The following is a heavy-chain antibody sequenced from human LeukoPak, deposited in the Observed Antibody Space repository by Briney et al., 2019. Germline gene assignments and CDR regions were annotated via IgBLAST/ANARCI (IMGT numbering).Heavy chain of an antibody. D-gene: IGHD3-3*01. CDR3: ARGATIFGVVGWEGMDF. V-gene: IGHV1-18*01. J-gene: IGHJ6*02. CDR1: GYTFTSYG. Sequence: ASVNVSCKASGYTFTSYGISWVRQAPGQGLEWMGWISAYNGNTNYAQKLQGRVTMTTDTSTSTAYMELRSLRSDDTAVYYCARGATIFGVVGWEGMDFWGQGTTVTVSS. CDR2: ISAYNGNT.